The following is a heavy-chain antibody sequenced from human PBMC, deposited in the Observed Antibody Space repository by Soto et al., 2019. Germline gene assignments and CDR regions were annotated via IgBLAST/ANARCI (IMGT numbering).Heavy chain of an antibody. CDR3: ARTDRDFYGLDV. V-gene: IGHV3-13*05. CDR1: GFTFRNYD. Sequence: EVQLVESGGGLVQPGGSLRLSCEASGFTFRNYDMHWVRQGTGKGLEWVSGISAAGDPDYADSVEGRFTISRENAQNSVFLQMNSLRVGDTAVYYCARTDRDFYGLDVGSHGTTVIVTS. J-gene: IGHJ6*02. CDR2: ISAAGDP.